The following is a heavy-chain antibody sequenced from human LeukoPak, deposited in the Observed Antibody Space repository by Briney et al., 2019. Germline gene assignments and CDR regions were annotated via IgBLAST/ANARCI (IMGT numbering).Heavy chain of an antibody. CDR3: TRGTHDYGDYLGGYFDY. CDR1: GFTFSTYD. V-gene: IGHV3-23*01. J-gene: IGHJ4*02. CDR2: ISGTSIRGSGGRT. D-gene: IGHD4-17*01. Sequence: PGGSLRLSCAASGFTFSTYDMTWVRQAPGKGLEWVSAISGTSIRGSGGRTYYADSVKGRFTISRDNSKNTLYLQMNSLRAEDTAVYYCTRGTHDYGDYLGGYFDYWGQGTLVTVSS.